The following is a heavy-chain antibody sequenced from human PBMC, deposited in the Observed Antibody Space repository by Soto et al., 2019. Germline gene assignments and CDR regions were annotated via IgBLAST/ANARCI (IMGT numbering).Heavy chain of an antibody. Sequence: QITLKESGPTLVKPTQTLTLTCTFSGFSLSTSGVGVGWIRQPPGKALEWLALIYWDDDKRYSPSLKSRLTNTKDTSKDKVVLTMTNMDPVDTATYYCAHRRNFCSRNSGYSIWFVPWGQGSLVTVSS. CDR3: AHRRNFCSRNSGYSIWFVP. J-gene: IGHJ5*02. V-gene: IGHV2-5*02. CDR2: IYWDDDK. CDR1: GFSLSTSGVG. D-gene: IGHD2-15*01.